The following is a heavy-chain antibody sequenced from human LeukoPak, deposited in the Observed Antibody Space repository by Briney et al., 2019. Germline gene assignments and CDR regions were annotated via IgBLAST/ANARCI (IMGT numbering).Heavy chain of an antibody. V-gene: IGHV4-39*07. Sequence: SETLSLTCTVSGGSISSSSYYWGWIRQPPGKGLEWIASIYTTGSTFYNPSLKSRVTISVDPSNNQFSLKMASMTAADTAVYYCARDQDYYGSGSYGPDYWGQGILVTVSS. CDR2: IYTTGST. CDR3: ARDQDYYGSGSYGPDY. J-gene: IGHJ4*02. CDR1: GGSISSSSYY. D-gene: IGHD3-10*01.